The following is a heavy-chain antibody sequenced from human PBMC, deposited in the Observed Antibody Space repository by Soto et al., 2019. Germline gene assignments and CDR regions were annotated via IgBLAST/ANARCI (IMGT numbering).Heavy chain of an antibody. CDR3: ARVSLCSTSCYSYGMDV. D-gene: IGHD2-2*01. J-gene: IGHJ6*02. V-gene: IGHV3-11*01. CDR2: ISSSGSTI. CDR1: GFTFSDYY. Sequence: PGGSLRLSCAAPGFTFSDYYMSWIRQAPGKGLEWVSYISSSGSTIYYADSVKGRFTISRDSAKNSLYLQMNSLRAEDTAVYYCARVSLCSTSCYSYGMDVWGQGTTVTVSS.